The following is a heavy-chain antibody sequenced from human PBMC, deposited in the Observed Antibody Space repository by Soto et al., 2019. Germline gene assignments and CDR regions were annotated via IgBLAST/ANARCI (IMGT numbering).Heavy chain of an antibody. CDR2: ISPSGFT. V-gene: IGHV4-34*01. Sequence: SETLSLTCAVNDGSFRNNYWTWFRQPPGQGLEWIGEISPSGFTKYIPSLRSRVTISGDTSKNQFSLKVTSVTAADTAVYYCATSLWFGTQPEIWGQGTLVTVSS. CDR1: DGSFRNNY. D-gene: IGHD3-10*01. CDR3: ATSLWFGTQPEI. J-gene: IGHJ4*02.